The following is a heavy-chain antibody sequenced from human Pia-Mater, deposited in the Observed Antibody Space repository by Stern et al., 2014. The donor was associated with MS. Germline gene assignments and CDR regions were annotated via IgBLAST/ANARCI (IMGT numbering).Heavy chain of an antibody. CDR3: AYPFSTWPRGAFHV. CDR2: IFWDDDE. D-gene: IGHD3-10*01. V-gene: IGHV2-5*02. Sequence: QVTLKESGPTLVRPTQTLTLTCSFSGFSLTTSGVGVGWIRQPPGMALEWLAVIFWDDDERYIPSLQNRLAITKDPPNNQVVLTLTERDPADTATYFCAYPFSTWPRGAFHVWGPGTMVTASS. CDR1: GFSLTTSGVG. J-gene: IGHJ3*01.